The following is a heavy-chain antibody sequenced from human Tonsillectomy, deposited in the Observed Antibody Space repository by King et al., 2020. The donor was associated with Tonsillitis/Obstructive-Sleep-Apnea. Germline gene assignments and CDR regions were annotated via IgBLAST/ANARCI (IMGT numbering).Heavy chain of an antibody. J-gene: IGHJ4*02. Sequence: VQLVESGGGLVQPGRSLRLSCTASGFTFGDYTMSWVRQAPGKGLEWVGFIRRKAYGGTTKYAASVKGRFTISRDDSKSIAYLQMNSLKTEDTAVYYCTRDLGGWIDYWGQGTLVTVSS. V-gene: IGHV3-49*04. CDR3: TRDLGGWIDY. CDR1: GFTFGDYT. D-gene: IGHD3-10*01. CDR2: IRRKAYGGTT.